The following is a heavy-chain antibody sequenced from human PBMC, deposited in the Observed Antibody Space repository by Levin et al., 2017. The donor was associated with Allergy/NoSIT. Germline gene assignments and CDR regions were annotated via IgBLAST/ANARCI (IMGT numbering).Heavy chain of an antibody. CDR2: INPHSGDT. CDR3: ARDLYNDDSVFGY. V-gene: IGHV1-2*02. CDR1: RYIFSDYF. J-gene: IGHJ4*02. Sequence: PGESLKISCKASRYIFSDYFIHWVRQAPGQGLEWMGWINPHSGDTKYAQEFPGRVTMTRDTSISTAYMELTRLTSDDTAVYYCARDLYNDDSVFGYWGQGTLVNVFS. D-gene: IGHD3-22*01.